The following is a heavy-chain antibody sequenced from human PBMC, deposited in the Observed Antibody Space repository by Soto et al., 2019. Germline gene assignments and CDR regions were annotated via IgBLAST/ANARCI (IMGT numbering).Heavy chain of an antibody. CDR1: GFPFSSYS. CDR3: ARVPTPDYYDSSGYY. Sequence: GGSLRLSCAASGFPFSSYSMNWVRQSPGKGLEWVSSISSSSSYIYYADSVKGRFTISRDNAKNSLYLQMNRLRAEDTAVYYCARVPTPDYYDSSGYYWGQGTLVTVSS. J-gene: IGHJ4*02. V-gene: IGHV3-21*01. D-gene: IGHD3-22*01. CDR2: ISSSSSYI.